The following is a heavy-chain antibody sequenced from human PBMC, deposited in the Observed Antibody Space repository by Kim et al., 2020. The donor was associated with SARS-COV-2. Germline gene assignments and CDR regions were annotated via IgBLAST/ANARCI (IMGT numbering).Heavy chain of an antibody. Sequence: SETLSLTCTVSGGSISSYYWSWIRQPAGKGLEWIGRIYTSGSTNYNPSLKSRVTMSVDTSKNQFSLKLSSVTTADTAGYYCARVTSYDILTGPGYFGYWGQGTLVTVSS. CDR3: ARVTSYDILTGPGYFGY. CDR1: GGSISSYY. D-gene: IGHD3-9*01. CDR2: IYTSGST. V-gene: IGHV4-4*07. J-gene: IGHJ4*02.